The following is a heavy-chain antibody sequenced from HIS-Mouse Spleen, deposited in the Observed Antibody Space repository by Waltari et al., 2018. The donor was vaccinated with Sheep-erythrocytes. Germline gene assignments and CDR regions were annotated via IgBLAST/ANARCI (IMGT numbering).Heavy chain of an antibody. V-gene: IGHV5-51*01. CDR3: ARRTYYDFWSGYYTDAFDI. J-gene: IGHJ3*02. CDR2: IYPGDSDT. Sequence: QMPGKGLEWMGIIYPGDSDTRYSPSFQGQVTISADKSINTAYLQWSSLKASDTAMYYCARRTYYDFWSGYYTDAFDIWGQGTMVTVSS. D-gene: IGHD3-3*01.